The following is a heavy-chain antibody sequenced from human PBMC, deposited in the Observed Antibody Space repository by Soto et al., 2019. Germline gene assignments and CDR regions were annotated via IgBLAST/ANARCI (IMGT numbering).Heavy chain of an antibody. Sequence: ASVKVSCKASGYTFTSYGISWVRQAPGQGLEWMGWISAYNGNTNYAQKLQGRVTMTTDTSTSTAYMELRSLRSDDTAVYYCARVSSAAAGPLDFDYWGQGTLVTVSS. V-gene: IGHV1-18*01. CDR3: ARVSSAAAGPLDFDY. D-gene: IGHD6-13*01. CDR2: ISAYNGNT. J-gene: IGHJ4*02. CDR1: GYTFTSYG.